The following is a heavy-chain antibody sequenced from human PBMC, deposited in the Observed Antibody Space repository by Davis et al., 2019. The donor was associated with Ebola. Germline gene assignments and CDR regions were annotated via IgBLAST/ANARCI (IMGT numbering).Heavy chain of an antibody. V-gene: IGHV4-39*07. CDR1: GGSISSGDYC. CDR3: ARLSGLFSSSSGALYFDL. D-gene: IGHD6-6*01. J-gene: IGHJ2*01. CDR2: IYYNGRT. Sequence: GSLRLSCAVSGGSISSGDYCWGWIRQPPGKGLEWIGAIYYNGRTYYNSSLEGRVTISLDTSKNQFSLKLRSVTAADTAVYFCARLSGLFSSSSGALYFDLWGRGTLVSVSS.